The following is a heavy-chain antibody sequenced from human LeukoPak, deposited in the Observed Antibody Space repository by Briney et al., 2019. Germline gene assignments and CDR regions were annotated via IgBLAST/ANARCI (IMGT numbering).Heavy chain of an antibody. CDR1: GFTISTYA. V-gene: IGHV3-23*01. J-gene: IGHJ4*02. Sequence: PGGSLRLSCAASGFTISTYAMTWVRQAPGKGLEWVSSITSSGATTYYADSVKGRFTISRDISKNTLYLQMNSLKASDTAMYYCARHRGVVVITTSPDFDYWGQGTLVTVSS. CDR2: ITSSGATT. CDR3: ARHRGVVVITTSPDFDY. D-gene: IGHD3-22*01.